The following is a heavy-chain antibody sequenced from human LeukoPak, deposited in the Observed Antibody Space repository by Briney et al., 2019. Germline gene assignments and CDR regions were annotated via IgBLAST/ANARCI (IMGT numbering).Heavy chain of an antibody. CDR2: IYYSGST. Sequence: SETLSLTCTVSGGSISSYYWSWIRQPPGKGLEWIGYIYYSGSTNYNPSLKSRVTISVDTSKNQFSLKLSSVTAADTAVYYCARQADVAGIDYWGQGILVTVSS. D-gene: IGHD6-13*01. J-gene: IGHJ4*02. CDR1: GGSISSYY. CDR3: ARQADVAGIDY. V-gene: IGHV4-59*08.